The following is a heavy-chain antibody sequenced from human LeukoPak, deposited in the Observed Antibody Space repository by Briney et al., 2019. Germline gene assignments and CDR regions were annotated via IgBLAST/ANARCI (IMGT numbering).Heavy chain of an antibody. CDR3: ARVAIPTNILTGYFFDY. J-gene: IGHJ4*02. Sequence: SETLSLTCTVSGGSISSYYWSWIRQPPGKGLEWIGYIYYSGSTNYNPSLKSRVTISVDTSKNQFSLKLSSVTAADTAVYYCARVAIPTNILTGYFFDYWGQGTLVTVSS. CDR2: IYYSGST. CDR1: GGSISSYY. D-gene: IGHD3-9*01. V-gene: IGHV4-59*01.